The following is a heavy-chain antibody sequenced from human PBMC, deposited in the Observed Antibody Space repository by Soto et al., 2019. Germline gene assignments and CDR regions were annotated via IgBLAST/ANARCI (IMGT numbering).Heavy chain of an antibody. CDR1: GFTFSCYG. D-gene: IGHD2-15*01. J-gene: IGHJ4*02. CDR2: ISYDGSNK. CDR3: AKDFGSGGSCLDY. V-gene: IGHV3-30*18. Sequence: GGSLRLSCAASGFTFSCYGMHWVRQAPGKGLEWVAVISYDGSNKYYADSVKGRFTISRDNSKNTLYLQMNSLRAEDTAVYYCAKDFGSGGSCLDYWGQGTLVTVSS.